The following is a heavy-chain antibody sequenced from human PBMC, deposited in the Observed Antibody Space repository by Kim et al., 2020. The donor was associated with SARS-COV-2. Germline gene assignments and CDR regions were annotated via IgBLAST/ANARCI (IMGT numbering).Heavy chain of an antibody. Sequence: GGSLRLSCAASTFTLNSYWMHWVRQAPGKGLVWVSGINSDGSSTNYADSVKGRFTISRDSAKNTLYLQMNSLRAEDTAVYYCARDPITWEVPIDYWGQGTLVTVSS. J-gene: IGHJ4*02. CDR2: INSDGSST. CDR1: TFTLNSYW. V-gene: IGHV3-74*01. D-gene: IGHD1-20*01. CDR3: ARDPITWEVPIDY.